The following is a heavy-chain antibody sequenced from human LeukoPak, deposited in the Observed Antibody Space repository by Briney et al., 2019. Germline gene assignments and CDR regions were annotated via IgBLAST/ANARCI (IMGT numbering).Heavy chain of an antibody. CDR1: GFTFSSYA. V-gene: IGHV3-23*01. Sequence: GRSLRLSCAASGFTFSSYAMHWVRQAPGKGLEWVSAISGSGGSTYYADSVKGRFTISRDNSKNTLYLQMNSLRAEDTAVYYCAKPGSSSSWYDYWGQGTLVTVSS. J-gene: IGHJ4*02. CDR2: ISGSGGST. D-gene: IGHD6-13*01. CDR3: AKPGSSSSWYDY.